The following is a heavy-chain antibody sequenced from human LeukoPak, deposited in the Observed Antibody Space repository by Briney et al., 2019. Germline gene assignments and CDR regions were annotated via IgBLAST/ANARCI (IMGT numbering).Heavy chain of an antibody. Sequence: SETLSLTCTVSGRSISSYYGRWIRQPPGKGLEWVGYIYYSESTNYNPPLKSRVTISVDTSKNQFHLKLSSVTDADTAVYYCAREQDVPAAAWRDVFDIWGQGTMATVSS. CDR2: IYYSEST. D-gene: IGHD2-2*01. CDR3: AREQDVPAAAWRDVFDI. J-gene: IGHJ3*02. CDR1: GRSISSYY. V-gene: IGHV4-59*01.